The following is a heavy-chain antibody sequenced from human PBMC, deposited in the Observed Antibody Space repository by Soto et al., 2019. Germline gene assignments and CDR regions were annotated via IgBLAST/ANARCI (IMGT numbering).Heavy chain of an antibody. J-gene: IGHJ4*02. V-gene: IGHV1-18*01. CDR3: ARDWVTGTTSPFDY. D-gene: IGHD1-20*01. CDR2: ISAYNGNT. CDR1: GYTFTIYG. Sequence: ASVKVSCTASGYTFTIYGISWVRQAPGQGLEWMGWISAYNGNTNYAQKLQGRVTMTTDTSTSTAYMELRSLRSDDTAVYYCARDWVTGTTSPFDYWGQGTLVTVSS.